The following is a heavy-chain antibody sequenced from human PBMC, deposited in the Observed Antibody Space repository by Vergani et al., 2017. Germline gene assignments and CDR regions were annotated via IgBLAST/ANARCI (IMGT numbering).Heavy chain of an antibody. V-gene: IGHV3-11*04. CDR1: GFTFSDYY. J-gene: IGHJ2*01. D-gene: IGHD7-27*01. Sequence: QVQLEEPGGGLVKPGGSLRLSCAASGFTFSDYYMSWIRQAPGKGLEWISYISSSGSARYYGDSVKGRFTISRDNAKNSVYLQMNSLRGEDTAVYYCARTPELGDWYFELWGRGTLVTVSS. CDR3: ARTPELGDWYFEL. CDR2: ISSSGSAR.